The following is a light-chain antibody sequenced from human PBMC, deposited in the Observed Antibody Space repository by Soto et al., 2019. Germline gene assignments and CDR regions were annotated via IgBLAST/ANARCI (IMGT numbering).Light chain of an antibody. CDR2: DAS. V-gene: IGKV3-15*01. CDR1: ESVGRH. Sequence: EIVLTQSPGTLSLSPGDRATLSCRASESVGRHLAWYHQTPGQARTLLIFDASTRATGVPARFSGSGSGTEFTLTVSSLQSEDIAVYFCQQYGSSSTFGQGTRLEIK. CDR3: QQYGSSST. J-gene: IGKJ5*01.